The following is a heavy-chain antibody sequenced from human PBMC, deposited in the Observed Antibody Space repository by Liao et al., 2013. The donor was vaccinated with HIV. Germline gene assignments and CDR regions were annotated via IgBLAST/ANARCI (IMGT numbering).Heavy chain of an antibody. V-gene: IGHV4-39*07. CDR2: IYYSGST. CDR1: TGSISSPSYY. J-gene: IGHJ6*04. CDR3: ARIMNFRPDV. D-gene: IGHD3-16*01. Sequence: QVRLLESGPRLVKPSETLSLTCTVSTGSISSPSYYWGWIRQPPGKGLDWIGAIYYSGSTYYGPTLNSRVTISVDTSKNQFSLNLKSMTAADTAVYYCARIMNFRPDVWGKGTTVTVSS.